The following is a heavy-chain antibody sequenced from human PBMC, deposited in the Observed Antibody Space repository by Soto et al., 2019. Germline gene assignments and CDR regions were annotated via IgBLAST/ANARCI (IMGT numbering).Heavy chain of an antibody. J-gene: IGHJ6*02. Sequence: EVQLVESGGGLVQPGGSLRLSCAASGFAFSDYEMNWVRQAPGKGLEWISYISSTASTIHYADSVKGRFTISRDNAKNSVYLQMNSLRAEDSAVYYCARAAGIMTRGFHGMDVWGQGTTVTVPS. CDR2: ISSTASTI. CDR3: ARAAGIMTRGFHGMDV. V-gene: IGHV3-48*03. D-gene: IGHD3-10*01. CDR1: GFAFSDYE.